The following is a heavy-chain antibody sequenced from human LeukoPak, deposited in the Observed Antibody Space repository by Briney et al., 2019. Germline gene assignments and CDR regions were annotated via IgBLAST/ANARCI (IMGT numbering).Heavy chain of an antibody. D-gene: IGHD5-18*01. V-gene: IGHV4-4*07. Sequence: SETLSLTCTVSGGSISSYYWSWIRQPAGKGLEWIGSIYHSGSTYYNPSLKSRVTISVDTSKNQFSLKLSSVTAADTAVYYCARLGYSYRYFDYWGQGTLVTVSS. CDR2: IYHSGST. CDR3: ARLGYSYRYFDY. CDR1: GGSISSYY. J-gene: IGHJ4*02.